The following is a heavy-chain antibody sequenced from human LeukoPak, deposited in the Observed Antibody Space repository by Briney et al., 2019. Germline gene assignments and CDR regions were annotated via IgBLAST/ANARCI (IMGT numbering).Heavy chain of an antibody. CDR1: GGSFSGYY. V-gene: IGHV4-34*01. J-gene: IGHJ5*02. D-gene: IGHD6-6*01. CDR2: VNHSGST. CDR3: ARSKRSSAYNWFDP. Sequence: ETLSLTCAVYGGSFSGYYWSWIRQPPGKGLEWIGEVNHSGSTNYNPSLKSRVTISVDTSKNQFSLKLSSVTAADTAVYYCARSKRSSAYNWFDPWGQGTLVTVSS.